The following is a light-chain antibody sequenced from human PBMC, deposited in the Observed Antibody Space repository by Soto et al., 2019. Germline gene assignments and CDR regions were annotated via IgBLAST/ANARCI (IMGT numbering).Light chain of an antibody. CDR1: QSVSSSY. J-gene: IGKJ3*01. CDR3: QQYGSSLFT. Sequence: IVLTQSPGTLSLSPGERATLSCRASQSVSSSYLAWYQQKPGQAPRLLIYGASSRATGIPDRFRGSGSGTDFILTISRLEPEDFAVYYCQQYGSSLFTFGPGTKVDIK. CDR2: GAS. V-gene: IGKV3-20*01.